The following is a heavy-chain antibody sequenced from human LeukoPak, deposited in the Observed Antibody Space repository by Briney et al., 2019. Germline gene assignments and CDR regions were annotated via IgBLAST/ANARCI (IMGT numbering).Heavy chain of an antibody. D-gene: IGHD4/OR15-4a*01. CDR3: ARELTYADY. V-gene: IGHV4-30-4*01. CDR1: GGYFSGYY. Sequence: SETLSLTCAVYGGYFSGYYWSWIRQPPGKGLEWIGYIYYSGSTYYNPSLKSRVTMSVDTSKNQFSLKLSSVTAADTAVYYCARELTYADYWGQGTLVTVSS. CDR2: IYYSGST. J-gene: IGHJ4*02.